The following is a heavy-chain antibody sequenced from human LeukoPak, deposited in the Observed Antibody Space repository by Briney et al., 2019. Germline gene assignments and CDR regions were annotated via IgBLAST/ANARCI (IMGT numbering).Heavy chain of an antibody. J-gene: IGHJ2*01. D-gene: IGHD1-14*01. CDR1: GGSISTYY. V-gene: IGHV4-59*01. CDR2: IYYSGRT. Sequence: SETLSLTCTVSGGSISTYYWSWIRQPPGKGLEWIRYIYYSGRTNYNSSFNSRATISIDTSNNQFSLNLSPVTAVDTAVYYCTRDRIYAGNRYFDLWGRGNLVTVSS. CDR3: TRDRIYAGNRYFDL.